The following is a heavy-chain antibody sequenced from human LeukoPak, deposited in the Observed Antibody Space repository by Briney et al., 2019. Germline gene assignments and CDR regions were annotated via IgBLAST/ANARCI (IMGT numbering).Heavy chain of an antibody. D-gene: IGHD3-3*01. J-gene: IGHJ5*02. Sequence: PSETLSLTCTVSGGSISSSSYYWGWIRQPPGKGLEWIGSIYYSGSTYYNPSLKSRVTISVDTSKNQFSLKLSSVTAADTAVYYCARVGLLEWLLYSNWFDPWGQGTLVTVSS. CDR1: GGSISSSSYY. CDR3: ARVGLLEWLLYSNWFDP. V-gene: IGHV4-39*07. CDR2: IYYSGST.